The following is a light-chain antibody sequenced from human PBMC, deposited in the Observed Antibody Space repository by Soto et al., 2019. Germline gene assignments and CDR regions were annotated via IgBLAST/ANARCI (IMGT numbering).Light chain of an antibody. V-gene: IGKV1-5*03. Sequence: DIQMTQSPSTLSASVGDRVTIPCRASQSISSWLAWYQQKPGKAPKLLIYKASSLESGVPSRFSGSGSGTEFTLTISSLQPDDFATYYCQQYNSYSWTFGQGTKVAIK. CDR2: KAS. CDR1: QSISSW. J-gene: IGKJ1*01. CDR3: QQYNSYSWT.